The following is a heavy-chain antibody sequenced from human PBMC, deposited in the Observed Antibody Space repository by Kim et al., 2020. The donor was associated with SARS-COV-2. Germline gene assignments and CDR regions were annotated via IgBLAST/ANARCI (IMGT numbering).Heavy chain of an antibody. V-gene: IGHV3-30*04. CDR3: ARGGDTYYYGSGSYRGFDY. Sequence: GGSLRLSCAASGFTFSSYAMHWVRQAPGKGLEWVAVISYDGSNKYYADSVKGRFTISRDNSKNTLYLQMNSLRAEDTAVYYCARGGDTYYYGSGSYRGFDYWGQGTLVTVSS. CDR2: ISYDGSNK. CDR1: GFTFSSYA. J-gene: IGHJ4*02. D-gene: IGHD3-10*01.